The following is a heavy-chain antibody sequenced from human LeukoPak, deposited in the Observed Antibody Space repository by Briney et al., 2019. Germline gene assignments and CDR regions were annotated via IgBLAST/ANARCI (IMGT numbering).Heavy chain of an antibody. Sequence: GGSLRLSCAASGFTFSSYAMSWVRQAPGKGLEWVSSISSSSSYIYYRDSVKGRFTISRDNAKNSLHLQMNNLRAEDTAVYYCAKVMIMFGGVIVSFDYWGQGTLVTVSS. V-gene: IGHV3-21*01. CDR1: GFTFSSYA. J-gene: IGHJ4*02. CDR3: AKVMIMFGGVIVSFDY. CDR2: ISSSSSYI. D-gene: IGHD3-16*02.